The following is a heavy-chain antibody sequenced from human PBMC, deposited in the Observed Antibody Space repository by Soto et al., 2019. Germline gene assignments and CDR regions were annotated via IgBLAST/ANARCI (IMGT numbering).Heavy chain of an antibody. CDR2: INHSGST. CDR1: GGSFSGYY. D-gene: IGHD3-3*01. V-gene: IGHV4-34*01. J-gene: IGHJ4*02. CDR3: SSALYFWSGYYADKLPMVAPGPNDY. Sequence: SETLSLTCAVYGGSFSGYYWSWIRQPPGKGLEWIGEINHSGSTNYNPSLKNRITITVETTKNQFSLKLNSVTAADTAIYYCSSALYFWSGYYADKLPMVAPGPNDYWGQGTLVT.